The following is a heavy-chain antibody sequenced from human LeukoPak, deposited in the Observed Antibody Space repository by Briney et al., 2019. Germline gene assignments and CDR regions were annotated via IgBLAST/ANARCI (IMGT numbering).Heavy chain of an antibody. J-gene: IGHJ5*02. Sequence: KTSETLSLTCTVSGDSISSSYWSWIRQSPGKGLEWIGRIYKDGSTIYNPSLKSRVTISIGTSRNQFSLKLTSVTAADTAVYYCARRVTEGIPVNEGNWFDPWGQGTLVTVSS. CDR2: IYKDGST. V-gene: IGHV4-59*08. D-gene: IGHD2-2*01. CDR1: GDSISSSY. CDR3: ARRVTEGIPVNEGNWFDP.